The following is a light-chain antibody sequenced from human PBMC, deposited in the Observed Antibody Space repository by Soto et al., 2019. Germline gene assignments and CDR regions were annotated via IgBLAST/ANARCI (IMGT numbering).Light chain of an antibody. J-gene: IGKJ1*01. CDR1: QSVSGW. CDR3: QQDQTCSGT. Sequence: DIQITQSPSTLSASVGDTVTVTCRASQSVSGWLAWYQQKPGEAPKLLIYVASALPRGVPSRFSGSGSGTKFTLTIADLQPDDFATYYCQQDQTCSGTFGPGTKVDIK. CDR2: VAS. V-gene: IGKV1-5*01.